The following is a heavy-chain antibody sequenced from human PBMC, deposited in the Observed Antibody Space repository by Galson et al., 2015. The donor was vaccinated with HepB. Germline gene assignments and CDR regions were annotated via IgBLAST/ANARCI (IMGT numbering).Heavy chain of an antibody. J-gene: IGHJ4*02. Sequence: SLRLSCAASGFTFSSYGMHWVRQAPGKGLEWVAVISYDGSNKYYADSVKGRFTISRDNSKNTLYLQMNSLRAEDTAVYYCAKELRNPPSGCYYDSSGYPENYYWGQGTLVTVSS. CDR1: GFTFSSYG. CDR3: AKELRNPPSGCYYDSSGYPENYY. CDR2: ISYDGSNK. D-gene: IGHD3-22*01. V-gene: IGHV3-30*18.